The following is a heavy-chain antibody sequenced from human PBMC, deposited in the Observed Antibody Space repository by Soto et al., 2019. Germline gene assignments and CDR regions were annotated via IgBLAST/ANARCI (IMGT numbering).Heavy chain of an antibody. D-gene: IGHD3-9*01. CDR3: AHILSGSQFNY. Sequence: ASVKVSCKASGYTFTSYAISWVRQAPGQGLEWMGWISAYNGNTNYAQKLQGRATISVDTSKNQFSLKVNSVIAADTAVYYCAHILSGSQFNYWGQGTPVTVS. CDR1: GYTFTSYA. J-gene: IGHJ4*02. V-gene: IGHV1-18*01. CDR2: ISAYNGNT.